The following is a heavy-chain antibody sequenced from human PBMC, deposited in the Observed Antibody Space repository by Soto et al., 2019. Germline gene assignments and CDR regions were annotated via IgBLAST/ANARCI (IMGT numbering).Heavy chain of an antibody. CDR1: GGSFSGYY. V-gene: IGHV4-34*01. Sequence: PSETLSLTCAVYGGSFSGYYWSWIRQPPGKGLEWIGEINHSGSTNYNPSLKSRVTISVDTSMNQFSLKLSSVTAADTAVYYCAREGSNGWPFEFWGQGTLVTAPQ. D-gene: IGHD6-19*01. J-gene: IGHJ4*02. CDR3: AREGSNGWPFEF. CDR2: INHSGST.